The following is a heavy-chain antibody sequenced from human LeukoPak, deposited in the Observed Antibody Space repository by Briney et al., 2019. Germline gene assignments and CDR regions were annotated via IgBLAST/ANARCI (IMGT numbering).Heavy chain of an antibody. D-gene: IGHD4-17*01. V-gene: IGHV1-45*02. Sequence: GASVEVSCKASGYTFTYRYLHWVRQAPGQALEWMGWITPFNGNTNYAQKFQDRVTITRDRSMSTAYMEPSSLRSEDTAMYYCATTHDYGDYVHAFDIWGQGTMVTVSS. CDR3: ATTHDYGDYVHAFDI. CDR1: GYTFTYRY. CDR2: ITPFNGNT. J-gene: IGHJ3*02.